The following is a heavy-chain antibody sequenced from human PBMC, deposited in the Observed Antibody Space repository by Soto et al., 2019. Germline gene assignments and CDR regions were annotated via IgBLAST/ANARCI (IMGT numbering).Heavy chain of an antibody. CDR3: AKGTYYYGSAPYYFDY. J-gene: IGHJ4*02. D-gene: IGHD3-10*01. CDR2: IKSDGTEK. V-gene: IGHV3-7*03. CDR1: GFTFRNYY. Sequence: GGSLRLSCAASGFTFRNYYMNWVRQAPGKGLEWVAKIKSDGTEKYYVDSVKGRFTISRDNSKNTLYLQMNSLRAEDTAVYYCAKGTYYYGSAPYYFDYWGQGTLVTVSS.